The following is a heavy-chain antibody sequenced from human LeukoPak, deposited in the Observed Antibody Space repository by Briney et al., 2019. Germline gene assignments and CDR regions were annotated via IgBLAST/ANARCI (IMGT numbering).Heavy chain of an antibody. CDR2: IYYSGTT. CDR1: GLTFSSDA. Sequence: PGGSLRLSCAASGLTFSSDAMSWVRQPPGKGLEWIGTIYYSGTTYYNPSLKSRVTIFVDTSKNHFSLKLSSVTAADTAVYYCARGSGWDFDFWGQGTLVIVSS. D-gene: IGHD6-19*01. CDR3: ARGSGWDFDF. J-gene: IGHJ4*02. V-gene: IGHV4-59*05.